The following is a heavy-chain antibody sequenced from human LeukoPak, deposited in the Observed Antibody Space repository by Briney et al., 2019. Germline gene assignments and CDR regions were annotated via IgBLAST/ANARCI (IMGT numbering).Heavy chain of an antibody. J-gene: IGHJ6*03. D-gene: IGHD6-19*01. CDR2: IYPGDSDT. CDR3: ARHTFSGWYGSPMHYYYMDV. Sequence: PGESLKISCKGSGYSFTSYWIGWVRQMPGKGLEWMGIIYPGDSDTRYSPSFQGQVTISADKSISTAYLQWSSLKASDTAMYYCARHTFSGWYGSPMHYYYMDVWGKGTTVTVSS. CDR1: GYSFTSYW. V-gene: IGHV5-51*01.